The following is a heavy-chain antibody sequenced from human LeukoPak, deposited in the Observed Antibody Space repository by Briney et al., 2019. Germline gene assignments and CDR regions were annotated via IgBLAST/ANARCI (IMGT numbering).Heavy chain of an antibody. CDR3: ARGGGNSGRWFDP. CDR2: IKQDGNEK. Sequence: GGSLRLSWAASGFTFSSYGMHWVRQAPGKGLEWVANIKQDGNEKYYADSVKGRFTISRDNGKNSLDLQMNSLRADDTAVYYCARGGGNSGRWFDPWGQGTLVTVSS. CDR1: GFTFSSYG. D-gene: IGHD4-23*01. J-gene: IGHJ5*02. V-gene: IGHV3-7*01.